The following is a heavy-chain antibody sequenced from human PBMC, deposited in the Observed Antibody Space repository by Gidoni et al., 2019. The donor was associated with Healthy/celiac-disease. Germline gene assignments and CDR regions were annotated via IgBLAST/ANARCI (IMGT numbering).Heavy chain of an antibody. CDR1: GFTFSDHY. CDR3: ARSGDYGDFYFDY. CDR2: TRNKANSYTT. J-gene: IGHJ4*02. Sequence: EVQLVESGGGLVQPGGSLRLSCAASGFTFSDHYMDWVRQAPGKGLEWVGRTRNKANSYTTEYAASVKGRFTISRDDSKNSLYLQMNSLKTEDTAVYYCARSGDYGDFYFDYWGQGTLVSVSS. D-gene: IGHD4-17*01. V-gene: IGHV3-72*01.